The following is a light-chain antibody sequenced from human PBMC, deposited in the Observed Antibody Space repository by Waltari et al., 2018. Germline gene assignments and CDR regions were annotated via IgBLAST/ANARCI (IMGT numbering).Light chain of an antibody. Sequence: QSVLTQPPSASGTPGQRVTISCSGSSSNIGSNTVNWYQQLPGTAPKLLIYSNKQRPRGVPDRFAGSKSGTSASRAISGLQSEDEADYYCAAWDDSLNGHWVFGGGTKLTVL. CDR1: SSNIGSNT. J-gene: IGLJ3*02. V-gene: IGLV1-44*01. CDR2: SNK. CDR3: AAWDDSLNGHWV.